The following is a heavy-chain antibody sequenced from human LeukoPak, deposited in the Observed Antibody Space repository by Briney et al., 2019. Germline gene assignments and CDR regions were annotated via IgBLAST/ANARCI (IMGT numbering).Heavy chain of an antibody. D-gene: IGHD3-9*01. CDR3: ARDGTYYDILTGSPRGWFDP. CDR1: GYTFTSYG. J-gene: IGHJ5*02. CDR2: ISAYNGNT. V-gene: IGHV1-18*01. Sequence: GASVKVSCKASGYTFTSYGISWVRQAPGQGLEWMGWISAYNGNTNYAQKLQGRVTMTTDTSTSTAYVELRSLRSDDTAVYYCARDGTYYDILTGSPRGWFDPWGQGTLVTVSS.